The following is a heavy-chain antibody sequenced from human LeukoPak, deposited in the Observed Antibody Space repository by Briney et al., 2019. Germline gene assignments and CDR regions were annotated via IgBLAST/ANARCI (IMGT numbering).Heavy chain of an antibody. Sequence: ASVKVSCKASGYTFTSYDINWVRQATGQGLEWMGWMNPNSGNTGYAQKFQSRVTITRNTSISTAYMELSSLRSEDTAVYYCARGDGTTVTRGIYYYYYYMGVWGKGTTVTVSS. D-gene: IGHD4-17*01. CDR1: GYTFTSYD. V-gene: IGHV1-8*03. CDR3: ARGDGTTVTRGIYYYYYYMGV. CDR2: MNPNSGNT. J-gene: IGHJ6*03.